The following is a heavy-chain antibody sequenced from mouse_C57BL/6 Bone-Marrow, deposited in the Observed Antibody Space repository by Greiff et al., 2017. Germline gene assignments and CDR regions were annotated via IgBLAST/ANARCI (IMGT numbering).Heavy chain of an antibody. CDR3: ASRDGLLGYFDY. CDR2: IDPANGNT. Sequence: EVQLQQSVAELVRPGASVKLSCTASGFNIKNTYMHWVKQRPEQGLAWIGRIDPANGNTKYAPKFQGKATITADTSSNTAYLQLSSLPSEDTAIYSCASRDGLLGYFDYWGQGTTLTVSS. D-gene: IGHD2-3*01. V-gene: IGHV14-3*01. J-gene: IGHJ2*01. CDR1: GFNIKNTY.